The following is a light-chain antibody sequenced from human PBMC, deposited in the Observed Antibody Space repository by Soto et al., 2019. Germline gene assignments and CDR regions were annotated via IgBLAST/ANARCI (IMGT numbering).Light chain of an antibody. CDR1: QSISSLY. CDR2: SAS. CDR3: QQYASSPLT. J-gene: IGKJ4*01. Sequence: EIVLTQSPGTLSLSPGERATLSCGTSQSISSLYLAWYQQKPGQAPSLLMYSASSRGTGIPDRFSGSGSGTDFTLTISRLEPEDFAVYYCQQYASSPLTFGGGTKVEIK. V-gene: IGKV3-20*01.